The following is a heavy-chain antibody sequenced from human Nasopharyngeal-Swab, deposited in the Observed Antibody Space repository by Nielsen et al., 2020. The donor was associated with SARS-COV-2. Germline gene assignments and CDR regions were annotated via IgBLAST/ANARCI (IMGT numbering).Heavy chain of an antibody. J-gene: IGHJ6*02. D-gene: IGHD4-11*01. CDR3: ARATAYGRDYSNYLYYYGMDV. V-gene: IGHV3-11*04. CDR1: GFTFSDYY. Sequence: GESLKISCAASGFTFSDYYMSWIRQAPGKGLEWVSYISSSGSTIYYADSVKGRFTISRDNAKNSLYLQMNSLRAEDTAVYYCARATAYGRDYSNYLYYYGMDVWGQWTTVTVSS. CDR2: ISSSGSTI.